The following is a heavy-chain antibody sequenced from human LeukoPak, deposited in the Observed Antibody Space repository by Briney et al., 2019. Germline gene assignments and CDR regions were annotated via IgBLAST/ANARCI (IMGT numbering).Heavy chain of an antibody. CDR2: ISGSGGST. J-gene: IGHJ4*02. CDR3: AKLGYDFWSGYLDY. Sequence: GGSLRLSCAASGFTFRSYAMRWVRQAPGKGLEWVSAISGSGGSTYYADSVKGRFTISRDNSKNTLYLQMSSLRAEDTAVYYCAKLGYDFWSGYLDYWGQGTLVTVSS. CDR1: GFTFRSYA. D-gene: IGHD3-3*01. V-gene: IGHV3-23*01.